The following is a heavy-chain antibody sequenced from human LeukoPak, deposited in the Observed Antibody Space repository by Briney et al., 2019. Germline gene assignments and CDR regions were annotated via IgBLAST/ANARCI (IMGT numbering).Heavy chain of an antibody. J-gene: IGHJ4*02. CDR3: ARARLPNAYFDY. Sequence: ASVKVSCKASVYTFTSYGISWVRQAPGLGLEWMGWISSYDGSTNYAEKFQDRLTVTTDTSTSTVYMELTSLRSDDTAVYYCARARLPNAYFDYWGQGTLVTVSS. V-gene: IGHV1-18*01. CDR1: VYTFTSYG. CDR2: ISSYDGST. D-gene: IGHD4-11*01.